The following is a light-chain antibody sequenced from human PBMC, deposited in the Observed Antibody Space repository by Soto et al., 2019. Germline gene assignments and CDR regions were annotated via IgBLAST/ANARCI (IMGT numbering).Light chain of an antibody. Sequence: DIQMTQSPSTLSASVGDRVTITCRASQSISSWLAWYQQKSGKAPKLLIYKTSSLESGVPSTFSGSGSGTEFTLTISSLQPDDFATYYCQQHQSFPLTFGGGTKVEIK. CDR2: KTS. CDR1: QSISSW. CDR3: QQHQSFPLT. J-gene: IGKJ4*01. V-gene: IGKV1-5*03.